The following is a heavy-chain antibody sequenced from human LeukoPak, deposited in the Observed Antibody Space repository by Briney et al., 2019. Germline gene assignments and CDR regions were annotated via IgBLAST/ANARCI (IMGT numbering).Heavy chain of an antibody. D-gene: IGHD2-15*01. Sequence: PGGSLRLSCAASGFTFSSYSMNWVRQAPGKGLEWVSSISSSSSYIYYADSVKGRLTISRDNAKKSLYLQMNSLRAEDTAVYYCARAKLDIVVVVAATPDYWGQGTLVTVSS. J-gene: IGHJ4*02. CDR2: ISSSSSYI. CDR1: GFTFSSYS. CDR3: ARAKLDIVVVVAATPDY. V-gene: IGHV3-21*01.